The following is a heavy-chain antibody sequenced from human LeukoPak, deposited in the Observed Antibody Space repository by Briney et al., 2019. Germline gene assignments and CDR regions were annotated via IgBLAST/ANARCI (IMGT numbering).Heavy chain of an antibody. CDR1: GGSISSSNW. V-gene: IGHV4-4*02. J-gene: IGHJ4*02. CDR3: ARDQQLVLGYFDY. Sequence: PSGTLSLACAVSGGSISSSNWWSWVRQPPGKGLEWIGEIYHSGSTNYNPSLKSRVTISVDKSKNQFSLKLSSVTAADTAVHYCARDQQLVLGYFDYWGQGTLVTVSS. CDR2: IYHSGST. D-gene: IGHD6-13*01.